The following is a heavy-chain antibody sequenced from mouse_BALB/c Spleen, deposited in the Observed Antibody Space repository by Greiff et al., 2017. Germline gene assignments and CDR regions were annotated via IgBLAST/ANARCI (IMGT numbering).Heavy chain of an antibody. CDR3: ARVDDGYPAWFAY. D-gene: IGHD2-3*01. CDR2: INSNGGST. Sequence: EVQGVESGGGLVQPGGSLKLSCAASGFTFSSYGMSWVRQTPDKRLELVATINSNGGSTYYPDSVKGRFTISRDNAKNTLYLQMSSLKSEDTAMYYCARVDDGYPAWFAYWGQGTLVTVSA. V-gene: IGHV5-6-3*01. CDR1: GFTFSSYG. J-gene: IGHJ3*01.